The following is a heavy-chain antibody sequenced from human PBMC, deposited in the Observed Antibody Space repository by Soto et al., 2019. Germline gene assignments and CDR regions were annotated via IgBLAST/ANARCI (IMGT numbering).Heavy chain of an antibody. CDR3: ARVEVIAGWFDS. D-gene: IGHD6-13*01. CDR2: IYYSGST. J-gene: IGHJ5*01. V-gene: IGHV4-59*01. CDR1: GGSISSYY. Sequence: SETLSLTCTVSGGSISSYYWSWIRQPPGKGLEWIGYIYYSGSTNYNPSLKSRVTISVDTSKNQFSLKLSSVTAADTAVYYCARVEVIAGWFDSWGQGTLVTVSS.